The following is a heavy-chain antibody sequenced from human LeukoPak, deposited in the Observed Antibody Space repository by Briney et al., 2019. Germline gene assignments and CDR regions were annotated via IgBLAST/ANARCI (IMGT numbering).Heavy chain of an antibody. Sequence: GGSLRLSCAASGFTFSSYGMSWVRQAPGKGLEWVANIKEDGRDKFYVDSVKGRFTISRDNALNTLYLQMNNLRADDTAIYFCARDQKRVDTTMVDYYYYYYMDVWGKGTTVTVSS. J-gene: IGHJ6*03. V-gene: IGHV3-7*01. CDR2: IKEDGRDK. CDR3: ARDQKRVDTTMVDYYYYYYMDV. CDR1: GFTFSSYG. D-gene: IGHD3-10*01.